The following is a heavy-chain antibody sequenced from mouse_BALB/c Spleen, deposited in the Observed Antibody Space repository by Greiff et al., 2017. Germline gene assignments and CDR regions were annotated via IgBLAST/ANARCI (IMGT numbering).Heavy chain of an antibody. D-gene: IGHD1-1*01. CDR3: TRTTPGSSYYFDY. V-gene: IGHV1-15*01. Sequence: VQLQQSGAELVRPGASVTLSCKASGYTFTDYEMHWVKQTPVHGLEWIGAIDPETVGTAYNQKFKGKATLTADKSSSTAYMELRSLTSEDSAVYYCTRTTPGSSYYFDYWGQGTTLTVSS. CDR1: GYTFTDYE. J-gene: IGHJ2*01. CDR2: IDPETVGT.